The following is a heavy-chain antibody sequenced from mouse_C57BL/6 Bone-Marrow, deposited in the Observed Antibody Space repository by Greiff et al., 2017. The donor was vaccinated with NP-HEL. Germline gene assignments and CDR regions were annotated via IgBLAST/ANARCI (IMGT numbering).Heavy chain of an antibody. CDR1: GYAFSSYW. CDR2: IYPGDGDT. D-gene: IGHD2-5*01. V-gene: IGHV1-80*01. CDR3: ARASNSYFDY. Sequence: VKLQESGAELVKPGASVKISCKASGYAFSSYWMNWVKQRPGKGLEWIGQIYPGDGDTNYNGKFKGKATLTADKSSSTAYMQLSSLPSEDSAVYFCARASNSYFDYWGQGTTLTVSS. J-gene: IGHJ2*01.